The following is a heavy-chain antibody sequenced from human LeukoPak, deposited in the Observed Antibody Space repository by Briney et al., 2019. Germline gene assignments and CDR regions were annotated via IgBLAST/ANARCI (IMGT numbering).Heavy chain of an antibody. CDR3: ARDFTRVEMATIELGY. D-gene: IGHD5-24*01. CDR2: ISTSGDNT. V-gene: IGHV3-23*01. J-gene: IGHJ4*02. Sequence: GGSLRLSCAASGFTFNNYAMNWVRQAPGKGLEWVSGISTSGDNTYYTDSVKGRFTISRDNSKNTLYLQMNSLRAEDTAVYYCARDFTRVEMATIELGYWGQGTLVTVSS. CDR1: GFTFNNYA.